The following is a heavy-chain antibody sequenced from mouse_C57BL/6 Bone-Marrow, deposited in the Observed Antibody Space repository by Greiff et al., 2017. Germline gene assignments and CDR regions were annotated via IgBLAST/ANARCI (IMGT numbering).Heavy chain of an antibody. Sequence: QVQLQQPGAELVKPGASVKLSCKASGYTFTSYWMHWVKQRPGQGLEWIGMIHPNSGSTNYNEKFKSKATLTVDKSSSTAYMQLSSLTSEDSAVYYWARIYYDPPWFAYWGQGTLVTVSA. CDR2: IHPNSGST. CDR1: GYTFTSYW. V-gene: IGHV1-64*01. J-gene: IGHJ3*01. CDR3: ARIYYDPPWFAY. D-gene: IGHD2-4*01.